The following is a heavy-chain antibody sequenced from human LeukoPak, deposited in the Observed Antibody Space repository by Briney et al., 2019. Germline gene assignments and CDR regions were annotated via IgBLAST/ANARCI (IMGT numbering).Heavy chain of an antibody. D-gene: IGHD6-19*01. CDR2: ISHDGMNA. CDR1: GLHFSGTA. J-gene: IGHJ5*02. V-gene: IGHV3-23*01. CDR3: AKDGAQYSSGPECDP. Sequence: RGSLRVSCPAPGLHFSGTAMSWVRQAPATGLECVSAISHDGMNAYYADSVKGRFTISRDNSKKTVSLEMSSLTAADTGVYYCAKDGAQYSSGPECDPRGQGALVTVSP.